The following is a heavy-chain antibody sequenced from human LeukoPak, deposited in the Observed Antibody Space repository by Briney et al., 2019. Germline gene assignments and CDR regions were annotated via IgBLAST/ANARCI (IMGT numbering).Heavy chain of an antibody. Sequence: PGGSLRLSCAASGFTFSRYSMNWVRQAPGKGLEWVSSISSSSSYRYYADSVKGRFTISRDNAKNSLHLQMNSLRAEDTAVYYRMSYAGRSDDYWGQGTLVTVSS. CDR2: ISSSSSYR. CDR3: MSYAGRSDDY. D-gene: IGHD3-16*01. J-gene: IGHJ4*02. V-gene: IGHV3-21*01. CDR1: GFTFSRYS.